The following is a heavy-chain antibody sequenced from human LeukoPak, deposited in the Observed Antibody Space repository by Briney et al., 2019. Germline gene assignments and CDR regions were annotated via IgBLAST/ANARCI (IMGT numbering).Heavy chain of an antibody. D-gene: IGHD6-13*01. Sequence: ASVKVSCKASGYTFTSYGISWVRQAPGQGLEWMGWISAYNDNTNYAQKLQGRVTMTTDTSTSTAYMELRSLRSDDTAVYYCARVGVGRGESSSWYFLVDYWGQGTLVTVSS. CDR2: ISAYNDNT. CDR3: ARVGVGRGESSSWYFLVDY. CDR1: GYTFTSYG. V-gene: IGHV1-18*01. J-gene: IGHJ4*02.